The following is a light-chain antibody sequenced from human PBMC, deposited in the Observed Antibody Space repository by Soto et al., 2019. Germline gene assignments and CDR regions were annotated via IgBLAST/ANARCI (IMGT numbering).Light chain of an antibody. V-gene: IGKV3-15*01. J-gene: IGKJ4*01. Sequence: EIVMTQSPATLSVSPGERVTLSCRASQSVSSNLGWYQQKPGQAPRLLIYGASTRATGIPDRFSGSGSGTQFTLTISSRQSEDFGIYYCQHYNNWPPLTFGGGTKVEI. CDR2: GAS. CDR1: QSVSSN. CDR3: QHYNNWPPLT.